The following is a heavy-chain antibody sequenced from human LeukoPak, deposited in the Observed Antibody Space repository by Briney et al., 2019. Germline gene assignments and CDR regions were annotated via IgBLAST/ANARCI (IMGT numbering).Heavy chain of an antibody. D-gene: IGHD1-26*01. J-gene: IGHJ3*01. V-gene: IGHV5-51*01. CDR3: GMSGDRVPLQDDVFDV. Sequence: GESLKISCKVSGYSFTSYWIGWVRQMPGKGLEWMGIIYPGDSGPTYSLSFQGQVTISVDKSINTAYLQWSSLQASDTAMYYCGMSGDRVPLQDDVFDVWGQGTMVTVST. CDR2: IYPGDSGP. CDR1: GYSFTSYW.